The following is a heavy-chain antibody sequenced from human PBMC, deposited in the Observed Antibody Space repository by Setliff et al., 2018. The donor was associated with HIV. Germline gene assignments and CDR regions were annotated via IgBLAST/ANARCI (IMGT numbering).Heavy chain of an antibody. CDR3: TIQNLYSSPDY. V-gene: IGHV3-15*01. CDR2: IKSKTDGGTT. D-gene: IGHD6-13*01. Sequence: PGGSLRLSCAASGFTFSNAWMSWVRQAPGKGLEWVGRIKSKTDGGTTDYAAPVQGRFTISRDDSKNTLYLQMNSLKSEDTAVYYCTIQNLYSSPDYWGQGTLVTVSS. J-gene: IGHJ4*02. CDR1: GFTFSNAW.